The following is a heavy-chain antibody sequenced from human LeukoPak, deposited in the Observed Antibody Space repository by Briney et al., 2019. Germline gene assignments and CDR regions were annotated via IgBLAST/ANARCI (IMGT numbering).Heavy chain of an antibody. Sequence: GGALRLSCAACAVALSVGYMSWVRQAPGKWLEWVSVIYSGGSTYYADSVKGRFTISRDNSKNTLYLQMNSLRAEDTAVYYCAMSGRGYSGYDPFDYWAQGTLVTVSS. CDR1: AVALSVGY. D-gene: IGHD5-12*01. CDR2: IYSGGST. V-gene: IGHV3-53*01. CDR3: AMSGRGYSGYDPFDY. J-gene: IGHJ4*02.